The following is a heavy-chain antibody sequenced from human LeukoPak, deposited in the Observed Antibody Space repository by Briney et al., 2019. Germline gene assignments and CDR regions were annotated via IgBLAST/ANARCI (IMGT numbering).Heavy chain of an antibody. D-gene: IGHD2-15*01. V-gene: IGHV3-9*01. CDR3: AKYSRSRAFDI. J-gene: IGHJ3*02. CDR1: GFTFDDYA. CDR2: ISWNSGSI. Sequence: PGGSLRLSCAASGFTFDDYAMHWVRQAPGKGLEWVSGISWNSGSIGYADSVKGRFTISRDNAKNSLYLQMNSLRAEDTALYYCAKYSRSRAFDIWGQGTMVTVSS.